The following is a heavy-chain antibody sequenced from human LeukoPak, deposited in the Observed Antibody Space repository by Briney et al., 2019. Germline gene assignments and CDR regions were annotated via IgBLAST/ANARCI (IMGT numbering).Heavy chain of an antibody. CDR1: GFTFSNSA. Sequence: PGGSLRLSCAASGFTFSNSAMIWVRQVPGKGLEWVSSIDYDSSHIYYAASVRGRFTISRDNARNSVYLQMNSLRVEDTAVYYCARDPLRYLRVGHYDYWGQGTLVAVSS. CDR2: IDYDSSHI. CDR3: ARDPLRYLRVGHYDY. J-gene: IGHJ4*02. D-gene: IGHD3-9*01. V-gene: IGHV3-21*01.